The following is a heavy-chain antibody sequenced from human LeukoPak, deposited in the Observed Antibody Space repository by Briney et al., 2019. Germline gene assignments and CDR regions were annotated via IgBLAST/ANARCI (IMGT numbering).Heavy chain of an antibody. CDR3: ARHGNDFWSGGTNFDY. CDR2: IYYSGST. D-gene: IGHD3-3*01. J-gene: IGHJ4*02. V-gene: IGHV4-59*08. Sequence: SETLSLTCTVSGGSISSYYWSWIRQPPGKGLEWIGYIYYSGSTNYNPSPKSRVTISVDTSKNQFSLKLSSVTAADTAVYYCARHGNDFWSGGTNFDYWGQGTLVTVSS. CDR1: GGSISSYY.